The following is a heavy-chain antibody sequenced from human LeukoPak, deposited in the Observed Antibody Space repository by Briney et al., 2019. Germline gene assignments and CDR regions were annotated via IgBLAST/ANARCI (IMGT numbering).Heavy chain of an antibody. CDR1: GFTFSSYA. CDR2: ISYDGSNK. D-gene: IGHD3-3*01. J-gene: IGHJ6*02. Sequence: GGSLRLSCAASGFTFSSYAMHWVRQAPGKGLEWVAVISYDGSNKYYADSVKGRFTISGDNSKNTLYVQMNSLRAEDTAVYYCARDTGSYDFWSGYNYGMDVWGQGTTVTVSS. CDR3: ARDTGSYDFWSGYNYGMDV. V-gene: IGHV3-30-3*01.